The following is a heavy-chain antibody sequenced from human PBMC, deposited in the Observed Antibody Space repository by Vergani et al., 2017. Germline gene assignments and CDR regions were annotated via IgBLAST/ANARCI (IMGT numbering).Heavy chain of an antibody. J-gene: IGHJ2*01. CDR3: AKDGIGHDYGDYGNWYFDL. CDR2: ISYDGSNK. V-gene: IGHV3-30*18. CDR1: GFTFSSYG. Sequence: QVQLVESGGGVVQPGRSLRLSCAASGFTFSSYGMHWVRQAPGKGLEWVAVISYDGSNKYYADSVKGRFTISRDNSKNTLYLQMNSLRAEDTAVYYCAKDGIGHDYGDYGNWYFDLWGRGTLVTVSS. D-gene: IGHD4-17*01.